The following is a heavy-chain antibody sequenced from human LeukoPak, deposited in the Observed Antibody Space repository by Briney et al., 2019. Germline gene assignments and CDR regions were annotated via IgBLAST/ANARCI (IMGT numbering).Heavy chain of an antibody. CDR3: ARDSPVGYFDY. V-gene: IGHV4-61*02. Sequence: SQTLSLTCTVSGGSISSGSYYWTWIRQPAGKGLEWIGRISTSGSANYNPSLKTRVTISLDTSKNQFSLNLSSVTAADTAVYYCARDSPVGYFDYWGQGTLATVSS. D-gene: IGHD4-23*01. CDR2: ISTSGSA. CDR1: GGSISSGSYY. J-gene: IGHJ4*02.